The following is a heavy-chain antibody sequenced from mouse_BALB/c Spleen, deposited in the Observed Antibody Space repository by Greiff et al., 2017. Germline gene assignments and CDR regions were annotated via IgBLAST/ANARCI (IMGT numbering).Heavy chain of an antibody. CDR2: INPSNGGT. D-gene: IGHD2-14*01. Sequence: QVQLQQSGAELVQPGASVKLSCKASGYTFTSYYMYWVKQRPGQGLEWIGEINPSNGGTNFNEKFKSKATLTVDKSSSTAYMQLSSLTSEDSAVYYCTRDYRYEAWFAYWGQGTLVTVSA. J-gene: IGHJ3*01. CDR3: TRDYRYEAWFAY. CDR1: GYTFTSYY. V-gene: IGHV1S81*02.